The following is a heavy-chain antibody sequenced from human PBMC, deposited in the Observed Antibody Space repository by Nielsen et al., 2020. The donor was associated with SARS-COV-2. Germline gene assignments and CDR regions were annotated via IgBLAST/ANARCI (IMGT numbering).Heavy chain of an antibody. CDR3: ARRSRYFDWLPLDYYYYYGMDV. CDR2: IIPIFGTA. J-gene: IGHJ6*02. V-gene: IGHV1-69*13. Sequence: SVKVSCKASGGTFSSYAISWVRQAPGQGLEWMGGIIPIFGTANYAQKFQGRVTITADESTSTAYMELCSLRSEDTAVYYCARRSRYFDWLPLDYYYYYGMDVWGQGTTVTVSS. CDR1: GGTFSSYA. D-gene: IGHD3-9*01.